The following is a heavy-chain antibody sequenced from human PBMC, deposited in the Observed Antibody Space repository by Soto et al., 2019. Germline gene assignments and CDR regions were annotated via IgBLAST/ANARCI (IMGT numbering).Heavy chain of an antibody. CDR3: ARGPRKIGSSSDY. D-gene: IGHD6-6*01. CDR1: GGTFSSYA. V-gene: IGHV1-69*06. CDR2: ITPIFGTA. J-gene: IGHJ4*02. Sequence: SVKVSCKASGGTFSSYAISWVRQAPGQGLEWMGGITPIFGTANYAQKFQGRVTITADKSTSTAYMELSSLRSEDTAVYYCARGPRKIGSSSDYWGQGTLVTVSS.